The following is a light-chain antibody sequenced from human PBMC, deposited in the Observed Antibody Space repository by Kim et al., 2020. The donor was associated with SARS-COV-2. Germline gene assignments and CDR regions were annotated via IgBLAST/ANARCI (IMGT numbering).Light chain of an antibody. J-gene: IGKJ5*01. Sequence: PGDGATLPCRASQSVTRNNLAWYQQRPGQAPRLLIYAASRRAAGIPDRFSGSGSGADFTLTISRLEPEDFAVYYCQQYGGSPSLTFGQGTRLEIK. CDR3: QQYGGSPSLT. CDR1: QSVTRNN. V-gene: IGKV3-20*01. CDR2: AAS.